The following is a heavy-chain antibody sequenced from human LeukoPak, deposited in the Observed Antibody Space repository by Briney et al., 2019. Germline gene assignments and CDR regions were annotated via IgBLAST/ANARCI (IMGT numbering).Heavy chain of an antibody. CDR1: GDSFSSHY. CDR2: ISYIGTT. CDR3: ARDLVTVTKGFDI. Sequence: SETLSLTCAVSGDSFSSHYWTWIRQPPGRGLEWIGYISYIGTTNYNPSLKSRVTISVDTSKNQFSLKLSSVTTADTAVYYCARDLVTVTKGFDIWGLGTMVSVSS. V-gene: IGHV4-59*11. J-gene: IGHJ3*02. D-gene: IGHD4-17*01.